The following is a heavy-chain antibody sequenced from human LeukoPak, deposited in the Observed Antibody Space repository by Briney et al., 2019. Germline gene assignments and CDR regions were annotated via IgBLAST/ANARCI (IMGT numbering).Heavy chain of an antibody. J-gene: IGHJ5*02. Sequence: SETLSLTCAVYGGSLSGYYWSWIRQPPGKGLEWIGEINHSGSTNYNPSLKSRVTISVDTSKNQFSLKLSSVTAADTAVYYCARVYCSSTSCYTGWFDPWGQGTLVTVSS. CDR3: ARVYCSSTSCYTGWFDP. V-gene: IGHV4-34*01. D-gene: IGHD2-2*01. CDR2: INHSGST. CDR1: GGSLSGYY.